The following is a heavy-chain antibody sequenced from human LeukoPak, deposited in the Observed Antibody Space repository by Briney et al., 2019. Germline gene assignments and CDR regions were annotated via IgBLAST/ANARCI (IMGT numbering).Heavy chain of an antibody. CDR1: GFSFSGYG. Sequence: GGSLRLSCAASGFSFSGYGMHWVRQAPGKGLEWVAFIRYDGSNEYYADSVKGRFTISRDNSKNTLYLQMNSLRAEDTAVYYCAKDGFYYDSSGYTPYFDYWGQGTLVTVSS. J-gene: IGHJ4*02. CDR3: AKDGFYYDSSGYTPYFDY. CDR2: IRYDGSNE. D-gene: IGHD3-22*01. V-gene: IGHV3-30*02.